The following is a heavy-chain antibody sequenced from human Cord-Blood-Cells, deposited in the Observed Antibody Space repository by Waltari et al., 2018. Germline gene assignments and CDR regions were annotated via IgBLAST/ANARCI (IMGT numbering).Heavy chain of an antibody. CDR2: ISAYNGNT. CDR3: ARATLGYCSSTSCYYFDY. V-gene: IGHV1-18*04. Sequence: QVQLVQSGAEVKKPGASVKVSCKASGYTFTSYGISWVRQAPGQGLEWMGWISAYNGNTNYAQKLQGRVTMTTDTSTSTAYMELRSLRSDDTAVYYCARATLGYCSSTSCYYFDYWGQGTLVTVSS. CDR1: GYTFTSYG. J-gene: IGHJ4*02. D-gene: IGHD2-2*01.